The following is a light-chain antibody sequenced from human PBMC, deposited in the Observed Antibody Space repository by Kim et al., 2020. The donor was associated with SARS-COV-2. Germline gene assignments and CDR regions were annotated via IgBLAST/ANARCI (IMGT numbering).Light chain of an antibody. CDR3: QHYDNLPPT. CDR1: QDISNY. Sequence: DIQMTQSPSSLSASVGDRVTITCQASQDISNYLNWYQQKPGQAPKLLIYDTSNLETGVPSRFSGSGWGTDFTFTISTLQPEDIGVYYCQHYDNLPPTFGQGTKLEI. CDR2: DTS. V-gene: IGKV1-33*01. J-gene: IGKJ2*01.